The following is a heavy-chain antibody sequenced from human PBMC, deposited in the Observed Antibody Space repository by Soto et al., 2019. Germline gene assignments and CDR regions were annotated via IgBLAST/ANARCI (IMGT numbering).Heavy chain of an antibody. Sequence: QLQLQESGPGLVKPSETLSLTCTVSGGSISSSSYYWGWIRQPPGKGLEWIGSIYYSGSTYYNPSLKSRVTISVDTSKNQFSLKLSSVTAADTAVYYCARHLADYYYYGMDVWGQGTTVTVSS. CDR2: IYYSGST. CDR1: GGSISSSSYY. J-gene: IGHJ6*02. D-gene: IGHD3-16*01. V-gene: IGHV4-39*01. CDR3: ARHLADYYYYGMDV.